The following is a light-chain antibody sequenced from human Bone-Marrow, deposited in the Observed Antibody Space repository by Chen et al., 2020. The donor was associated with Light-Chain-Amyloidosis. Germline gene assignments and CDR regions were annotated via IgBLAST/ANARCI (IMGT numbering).Light chain of an antibody. CDR3: QSADSSGTYEVI. CDR1: DLPTKY. Sequence: SYELPPSPSVSVSPGQTARITCSGDDLPTKYAYWYQQKPGQAPVLVRHRDTERPSGISERFSGSSSGTTATLTISGVQAEDEADYHCQSADSSGTYEVIFGGGTKLTVL. CDR2: RDT. J-gene: IGLJ2*01. V-gene: IGLV3-25*03.